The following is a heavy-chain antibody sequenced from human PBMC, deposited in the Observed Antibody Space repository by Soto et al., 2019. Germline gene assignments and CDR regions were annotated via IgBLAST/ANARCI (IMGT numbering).Heavy chain of an antibody. CDR1: GYTFTSYA. J-gene: IGHJ5*02. CDR2: INAGNGNT. CDR3: ARDPRHYYDSSGYYSP. V-gene: IGHV1-3*01. D-gene: IGHD3-22*01. Sequence: AASVKVSCKASGYTFTSYAMHWVRQAPGQRLEWMGWINAGNGNTKYSQKFQGRVTITRDTSASTAYMELSSLRSEDTAVYYCARDPRHYYDSSGYYSPWGQGTLVTVSS.